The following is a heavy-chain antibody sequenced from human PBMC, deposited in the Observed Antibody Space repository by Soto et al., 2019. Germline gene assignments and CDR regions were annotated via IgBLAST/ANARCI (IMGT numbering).Heavy chain of an antibody. J-gene: IGHJ6*02. CDR3: TRGNYYGRAV. CDR2: INSEGSTT. Sequence: PGGSLRPSCAASGLTFGNFYTNWVRQAPGKGVVWVSRINSEGSTTIYADCVKGGFTISRDNAKNTLYLQMKSLRAEDTAVYYCTRGNYYGRAVWG. V-gene: IGHV3-74*01. CDR1: GLTFGNFY.